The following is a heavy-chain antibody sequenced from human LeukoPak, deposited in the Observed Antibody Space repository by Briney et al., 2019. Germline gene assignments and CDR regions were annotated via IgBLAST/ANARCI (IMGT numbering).Heavy chain of an antibody. CDR3: ASCQAGGSYYDFWSGYDY. CDR2: FDPEDGET. V-gene: IGHV1-24*01. Sequence: ASVKVSCKVSGYTLTELSMHWVRQAPGKGLEWMGGFDPEDGETIYAQKFQGRVTITADESTSTAYMELSSLRSEDTAVYYCASCQAGGSYYDFWSGYDYWGQGTLVTVSS. CDR1: GYTLTELS. J-gene: IGHJ4*02. D-gene: IGHD3-3*01.